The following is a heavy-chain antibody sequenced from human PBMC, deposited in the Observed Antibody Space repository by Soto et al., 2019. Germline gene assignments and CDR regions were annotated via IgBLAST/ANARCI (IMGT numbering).Heavy chain of an antibody. CDR1: GDSVSSNSAA. D-gene: IGHD6-19*01. CDR2: TYYRSKWYN. V-gene: IGHV6-1*01. J-gene: IGHJ4*02. CDR3: ARDLDSSGWTNFDY. Sequence: TLSLTCAISGDSVSSNSAAWNWIRQSPSRGLEWLGRTYYRSKWYNDYAVSVKSRITINPDTSKNQFSLQLNSVTPEDTAVYYCARDLDSSGWTNFDYWGQGTLVTVSS.